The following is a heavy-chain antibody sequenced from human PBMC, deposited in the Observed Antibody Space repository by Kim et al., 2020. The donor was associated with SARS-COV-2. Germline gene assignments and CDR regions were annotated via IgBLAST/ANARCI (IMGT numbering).Heavy chain of an antibody. D-gene: IGHD2-15*01. V-gene: IGHV1-3*01. CDR3: AREEDFNNYFDY. CDR2: T. Sequence: TEYLQTIQARVTLSRDTSASTAYMEVTSLRSEDTAVYYCAREEDFNNYFDYWGQGTLVTVSS. J-gene: IGHJ4*02.